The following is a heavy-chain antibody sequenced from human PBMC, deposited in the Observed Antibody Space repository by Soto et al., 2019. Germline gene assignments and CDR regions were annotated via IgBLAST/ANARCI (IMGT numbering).Heavy chain of an antibody. CDR3: ARVPGP. Sequence: SETLSLTCTVSGGSISNVKYYWSWIRQPPGKGLESIGYISSSGSTYYNPSLKSRLIISGDTSKNQFSLKLSSVTAADTAVYYCARVPGPWGQGTLVTVSS. CDR2: ISSSGST. CDR1: GGSISNVKYY. V-gene: IGHV4-30-4*08. D-gene: IGHD7-27*01. J-gene: IGHJ5*02.